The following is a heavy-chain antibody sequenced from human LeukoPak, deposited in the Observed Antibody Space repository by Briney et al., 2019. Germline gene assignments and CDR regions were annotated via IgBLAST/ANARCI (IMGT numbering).Heavy chain of an antibody. CDR3: ATWAFYHDLDV. CDR2: ISADGKA. J-gene: IGHJ6*02. Sequence: GGSLRLSCAASGMNFERYAMRWVRQRPGKGLEWVGVISADGKADHADAVKGCFTVSRDNSKDSLSLQMSSLRDEDTALYYCATWAFYHDLDVWGQGTTVIVSS. V-gene: IGHV3-43*02. D-gene: IGHD1-26*01. CDR1: GMNFERYA.